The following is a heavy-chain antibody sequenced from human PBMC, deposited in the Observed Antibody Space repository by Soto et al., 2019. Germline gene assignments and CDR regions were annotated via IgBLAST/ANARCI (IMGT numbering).Heavy chain of an antibody. Sequence: LEILSLTCTVSGGSISSSIYYWGWIRQPPGKGLEWIGSIYYSGSTYYNPSLKSRVTISVDNSKNTLYLQMNSLRTEDTAVYYCAKDPERGYSYGSIDYWGQGTLVTVSS. V-gene: IGHV4-39*02. D-gene: IGHD5-18*01. J-gene: IGHJ4*02. CDR2: IYYSGST. CDR1: GGSISSSIYY. CDR3: AKDPERGYSYGSIDY.